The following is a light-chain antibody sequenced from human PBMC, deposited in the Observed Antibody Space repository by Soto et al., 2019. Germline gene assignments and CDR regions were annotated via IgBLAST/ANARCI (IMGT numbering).Light chain of an antibody. Sequence: EIVLTQSPGTLSLSPGERATLSCRASQSVSSSYLAWYQQKPGQAPRLLIYGASSRATGIPDRFSGSGSGTDFTLTISRLEPEYFAVYYCQQYGSSPPWTLGQGTKVEIK. CDR1: QSVSSSY. J-gene: IGKJ1*01. CDR2: GAS. V-gene: IGKV3-20*01. CDR3: QQYGSSPPWT.